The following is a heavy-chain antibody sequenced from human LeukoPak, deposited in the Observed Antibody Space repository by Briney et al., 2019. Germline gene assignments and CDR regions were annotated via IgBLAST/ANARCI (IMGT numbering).Heavy chain of an antibody. CDR3: VRPCHTDCLA. Sequence: PGGSLRLSCAASGFTFSTYWMSWVRQAPGKGLEWVANIKQDGSEQYYVDSVKGRFTISRDNAKNSLYLQMNSLRAEDTAVYYCVRPCHTDCLAWGQGTLVTVSS. CDR2: IKQDGSEQ. CDR1: GFTFSTYW. J-gene: IGHJ4*02. V-gene: IGHV3-7*05. D-gene: IGHD2-21*02.